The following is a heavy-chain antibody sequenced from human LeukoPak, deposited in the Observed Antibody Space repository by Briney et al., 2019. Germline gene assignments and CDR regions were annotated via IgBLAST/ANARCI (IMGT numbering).Heavy chain of an antibody. CDR2: IYSSGNT. Sequence: SETLSLTCTVSGGSISSYYWSWIRQPAGKGLDWIGRIYSSGNTNYNPSLKSRVTMSVATSKNQLSLNLSSVTAADPAVYYCAREYSSGRYFDYWGQGTLVTVSS. CDR3: AREYSSGRYFDY. CDR1: GGSISSYY. J-gene: IGHJ4*02. D-gene: IGHD6-19*01. V-gene: IGHV4-4*07.